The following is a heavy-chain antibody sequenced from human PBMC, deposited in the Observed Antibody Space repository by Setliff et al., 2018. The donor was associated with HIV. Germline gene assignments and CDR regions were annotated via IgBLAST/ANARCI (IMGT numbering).Heavy chain of an antibody. CDR1: GLPFYNYW. CDR3: AKELAASGLGYFDS. V-gene: IGHV3-7*01. J-gene: IGHJ4*02. D-gene: IGHD3-22*01. CDR2: IKQDGSDM. Sequence: PGGSLRLSCVASGLPFYNYWMTWLRRAPGRGLEWVANIKQDGSDMHYIESVKGRFTIFRDNAKNSVFLQMNSLRAEDTGVYYCAKELAASGLGYFDSWGRGILVTVSS.